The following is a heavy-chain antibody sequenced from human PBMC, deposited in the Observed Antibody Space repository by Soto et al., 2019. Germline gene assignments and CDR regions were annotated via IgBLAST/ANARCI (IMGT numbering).Heavy chain of an antibody. CDR1: GYSFTSYW. D-gene: IGHD3-9*01. Sequence: PGESLKISCQVSGYSFTSYWISWVRQMPGKGLEWMGRIDPSDSYTNYSPSFQGHVTISADKSISTAYLQWSSLKASDAAVYYCARKTYYDILTGRYYFDYWGQGTLVTAPQ. CDR3: ARKTYYDILTGRYYFDY. V-gene: IGHV5-10-1*01. CDR2: IDPSDSYT. J-gene: IGHJ4*02.